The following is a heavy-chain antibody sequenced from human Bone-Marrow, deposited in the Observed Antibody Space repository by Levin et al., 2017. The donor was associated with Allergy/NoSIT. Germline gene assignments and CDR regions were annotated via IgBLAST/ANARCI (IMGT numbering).Heavy chain of an antibody. CDR2: IYSGGSR. J-gene: IGHJ4*02. V-gene: IGHV3-66*02. Sequence: GGSLRLSCTASGFNVSSNYMSWVRQAPGKGLEWVSVIYSGGSRYYADSVKGRFTISRDNSKNTLYLQMNSLRPEDTAVYYCAREGSGTYFGFDCWGQGTLVTVSS. CDR3: AREGSGTYFGFDC. D-gene: IGHD3-10*01. CDR1: GFNVSSNY.